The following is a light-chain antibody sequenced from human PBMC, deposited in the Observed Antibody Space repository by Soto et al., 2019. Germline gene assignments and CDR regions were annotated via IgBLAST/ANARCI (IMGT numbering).Light chain of an antibody. Sequence: QSVLTQPPSVSGAPGQRGTISCTGSSSNIGAGYDVHWYQQLPGTAPKLLIYGNNNRPSGVPDRFSGSKSATSDSLAITGLQAEDEADYYCQSYDSSLSGWVFGGGTQLTVL. J-gene: IGLJ3*02. V-gene: IGLV1-40*01. CDR1: SSNIGAGYD. CDR3: QSYDSSLSGWV. CDR2: GNN.